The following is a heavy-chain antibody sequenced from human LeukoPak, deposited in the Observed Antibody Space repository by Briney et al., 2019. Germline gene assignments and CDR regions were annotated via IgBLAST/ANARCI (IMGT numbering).Heavy chain of an antibody. CDR2: IYYSGST. D-gene: IGHD1-26*01. V-gene: IGHV4-39*01. CDR1: GGSISSSSYY. J-gene: IGHJ6*02. Sequence: PSETLSLTCTVSGGSISSSSYYWGWIRQPPGKGLEWIGSIYYSGSTYYNPSLKSRVTISVDTSKNQFSLKLSSVTAADTAVYYCARLGSYYYYYGMDVWGQGTTVTVSS. CDR3: ARLGSYYYYYGMDV.